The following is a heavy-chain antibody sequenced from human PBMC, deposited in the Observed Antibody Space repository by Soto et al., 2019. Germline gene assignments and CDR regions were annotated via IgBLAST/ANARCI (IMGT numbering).Heavy chain of an antibody. CDR2: IYYSGST. D-gene: IGHD3-22*01. V-gene: IGHV4-59*01. CDR3: ARARYDSSGYYFDY. J-gene: IGHJ4*02. CDR1: GGSISSYY. Sequence: PSETLSLTCTVSGGSISSYYWSWIRQPPGKGLEWIGYIYYSGSTNYNPSLKSRVTISVDTSKNQFSLKLSSVTAADTAVYYCARARYDSSGYYFDYWGQGTLVTVSS.